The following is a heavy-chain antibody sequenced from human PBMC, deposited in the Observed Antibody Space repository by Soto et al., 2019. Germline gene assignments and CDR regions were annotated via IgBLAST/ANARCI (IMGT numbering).Heavy chain of an antibody. J-gene: IGHJ4*02. CDR1: GFSVRNIF. CDR2: MSSDGNT. Sequence: DEQEVETGGGLTQPGRSLRLSCAASGFSVRNIFMSWVRQAPGKGLQWVSTMSSDGNTYYAESVKGRFTISRDSSKNTLWLQMNSLRVDDTAVYYCARDHAFGGYDYRGQGTLVTVSS. CDR3: ARDHAFGGYDY. D-gene: IGHD5-12*01. V-gene: IGHV3-53*02.